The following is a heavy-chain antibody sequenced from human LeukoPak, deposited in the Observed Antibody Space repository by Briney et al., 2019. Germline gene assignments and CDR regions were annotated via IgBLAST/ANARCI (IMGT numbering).Heavy chain of an antibody. J-gene: IGHJ6*04. Sequence: GESLKISCKGSGYSFTSYWIGWVRQMPGKGLEXXXXXXXXXSDTRYSPSFQGQVTISADKSISTAYLQWSSLKASDTAMYYCARLKFRGESVPRWPNWNDGGPYYYGMDVWGKGTTVTVSS. D-gene: IGHD1-1*01. CDR1: GYSFTSYW. CDR3: ARLKFRGESVPRWPNWNDGGPYYYGMDV. V-gene: IGHV5-51*01. CDR2: XXXXXSDT.